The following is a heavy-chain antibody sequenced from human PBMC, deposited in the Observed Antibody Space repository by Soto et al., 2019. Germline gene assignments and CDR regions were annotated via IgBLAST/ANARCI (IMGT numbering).Heavy chain of an antibody. D-gene: IGHD3-10*01. Sequence: PSETLSLTCTVSGGSISSYYWSWIRQPPGKGLEWIGYIYYSGSTNYNPSLKSRVTISVDTSKNQFSLKLSSVTAADTAVYYCARDSIWFGELLGPFDYYYYGMDVWGQGTTVTVSS. J-gene: IGHJ6*02. CDR2: IYYSGST. CDR1: GGSISSYY. V-gene: IGHV4-59*01. CDR3: ARDSIWFGELLGPFDYYYYGMDV.